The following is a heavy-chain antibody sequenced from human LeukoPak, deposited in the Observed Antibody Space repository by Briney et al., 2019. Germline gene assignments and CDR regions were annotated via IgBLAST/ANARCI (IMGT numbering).Heavy chain of an antibody. CDR1: GYTFPSYD. CDR2: MKPNSGNT. CDR3: AREMATKAYVIDY. D-gene: IGHD5-24*01. V-gene: IGHV1-8*01. J-gene: IGHJ4*02. Sequence: GASVKVSRNASGYTFPSYDINWVRQATGQGLQWMGWMKPNSGNTGYAQKFQGRVTMTRNTSISTAYMELSSLRSEDTAVYYCAREMATKAYVIDYWGQGTLVTVSS.